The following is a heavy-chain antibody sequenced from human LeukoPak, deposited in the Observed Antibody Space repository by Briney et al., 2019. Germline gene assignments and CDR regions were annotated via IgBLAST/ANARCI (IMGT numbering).Heavy chain of an antibody. CDR3: AKLGYDSSGPADY. Sequence: PGGSLRLSCAASGFIFSSCDMHWVRQAPGKGLEWVAVMSYDGSNKYYADPVKGRFTISRDNSKNTLYLQINSLRAEDTAVYYCAKLGYDSSGPADYWGQGALVTVSS. CDR2: MSYDGSNK. J-gene: IGHJ4*02. D-gene: IGHD3-22*01. CDR1: GFIFSSCD. V-gene: IGHV3-30*18.